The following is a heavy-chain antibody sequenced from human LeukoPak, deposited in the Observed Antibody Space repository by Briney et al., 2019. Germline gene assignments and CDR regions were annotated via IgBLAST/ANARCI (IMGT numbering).Heavy chain of an antibody. CDR3: ARGQGTVTTH. J-gene: IGHJ4*02. CDR2: INHSGSA. V-gene: IGHV4-34*01. D-gene: IGHD4-17*01. CDR1: GGSFSVYY. Sequence: SETLSLTCAVSGGSFSVYYWTWIRQPPGKGLEWIGEINHSGSANYNPSLKSRVTISLDTSKNQFSLKLSSVTAADMAVYYCARGQGTVTTHWGQGTLVTVSS.